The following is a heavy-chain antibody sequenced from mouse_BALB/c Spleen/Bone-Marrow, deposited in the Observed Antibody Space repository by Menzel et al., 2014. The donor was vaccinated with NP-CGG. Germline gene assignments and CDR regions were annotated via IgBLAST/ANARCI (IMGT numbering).Heavy chain of an antibody. D-gene: IGHD2-10*02. Sequence: EVKLVESGGDLVKPGGSLKLSCAASGFTFSSYGMSWVRQTPDKRLEWVATISSGGSYTYYPDSVKGRFTISRDNARNTLYLQMSSLKSEDTAMYCCAQYGIWGQGTLVTVSA. CDR1: GFTFSSYG. CDR2: ISSGGSYT. V-gene: IGHV5-6*01. CDR3: AQYGI. J-gene: IGHJ3*01.